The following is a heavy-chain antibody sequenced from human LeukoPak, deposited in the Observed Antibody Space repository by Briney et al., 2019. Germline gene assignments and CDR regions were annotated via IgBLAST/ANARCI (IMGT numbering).Heavy chain of an antibody. J-gene: IGHJ4*02. D-gene: IGHD5-24*01. CDR3: ARDWVGDGYNYYHYFDC. CDR1: GFTFSDYY. V-gene: IGHV3-11*01. Sequence: KPGGSLRLPCAASGFTFSDYYMSWIRQAPGKGLEWVSYISTSGGTIYYADSMKGRFTISRDNAKNSLYLQMSSLRAEDTAVYYCARDWVGDGYNYYHYFDCWGQGALVTVSS. CDR2: ISTSGGTI.